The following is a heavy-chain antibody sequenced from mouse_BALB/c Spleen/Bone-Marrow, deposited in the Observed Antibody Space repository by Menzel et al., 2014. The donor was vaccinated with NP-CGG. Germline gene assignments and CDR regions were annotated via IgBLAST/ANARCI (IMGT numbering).Heavy chain of an antibody. CDR1: GFTFPDYY. J-gene: IGHJ4*01. CDR3: ARFPMDY. CDR2: IRNKAYGYTT. V-gene: IGHV7-3*02. Sequence: EVQLQQSGGGLVQPGGSLRLSCTTSGFTFPDYYMSWVRQPPGKALERLAFIRNKAYGYTTEYSASVRGRFTISRDNSQSSLYLQMNTLRAEDSATYYCARFPMDYWGQGTSVTVSS.